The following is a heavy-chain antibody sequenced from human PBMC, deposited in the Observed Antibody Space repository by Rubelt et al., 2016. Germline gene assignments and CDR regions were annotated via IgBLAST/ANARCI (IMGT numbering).Heavy chain of an antibody. CDR1: NSAA. D-gene: IGHD6-19*01. J-gene: IGHJ5*02. CDR3: ARSGWLVRQGSHNWFDP. Sequence: NSAAWNWIRQSPSRGLEWLGRTYYRSKWYNDYAVSVKSRITINPETSKNQFSLQLNSVTPEDTAVYYCARSGWLVRQGSHNWFDPWGQGTLVTVSS. CDR2: TYYRSKWYN. V-gene: IGHV6-1*01.